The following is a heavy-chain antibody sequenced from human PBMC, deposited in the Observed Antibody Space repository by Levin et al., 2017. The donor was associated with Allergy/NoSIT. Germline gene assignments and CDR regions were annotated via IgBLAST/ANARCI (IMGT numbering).Heavy chain of an antibody. J-gene: IGHJ4*02. Sequence: GGSLRLSCAASGFTVSGNYMSWVRQAPGKGLEWVSFMYSGGRPSSAHSVKDSFTISRDNSTNTLYLQMNALRDEDTPVYYCAAGSGWYLYWGQGTLVTVSS. CDR2: MYSGGRP. CDR1: GFTVSGNY. D-gene: IGHD6-19*01. CDR3: AAGSGWYLY. V-gene: IGHV3-66*01.